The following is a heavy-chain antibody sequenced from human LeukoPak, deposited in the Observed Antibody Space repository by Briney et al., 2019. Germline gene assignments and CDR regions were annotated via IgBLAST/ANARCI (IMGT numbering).Heavy chain of an antibody. CDR2: VSYSGST. CDR1: GGSISSISNY. J-gene: IGHJ4*02. V-gene: IGHV4-39*01. D-gene: IGHD1-26*01. Sequence: SETLSLTCTVSGGSISSISNYWGCIRQPPGQGLAYIGSVSYSGSTYYNPSLKSRVTMSADTCKNKFSLKLSSVTAADTAVYYCARLTPYSGSPLDDYWGQGTLVTVSS. CDR3: ARLTPYSGSPLDDY.